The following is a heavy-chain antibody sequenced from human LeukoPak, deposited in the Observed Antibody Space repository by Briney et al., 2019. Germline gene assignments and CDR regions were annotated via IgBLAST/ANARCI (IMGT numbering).Heavy chain of an antibody. D-gene: IGHD2-15*01. Sequence: QPGGSLRLSCAASGFTFSIYGMHWVRQAPGKGLEWVAIIRYDGSNKYYADSVKGRFTISRDNSKNTLYLQMNSLRAEDTAVYYCAKDVGSRGYYYYYMDVWGKGTTVTVSS. CDR1: GFTFSIYG. CDR2: IRYDGSNK. J-gene: IGHJ6*03. V-gene: IGHV3-30*02. CDR3: AKDVGSRGYYYYYMDV.